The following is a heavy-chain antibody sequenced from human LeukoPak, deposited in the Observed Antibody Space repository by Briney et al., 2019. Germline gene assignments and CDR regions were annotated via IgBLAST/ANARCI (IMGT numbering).Heavy chain of an antibody. Sequence: GGSLRLSCAASGFTVSSNYMSWVRQAPGKGLEWVSVIYSSGTTYYADSVKGRFTISRDNPKNTLYLQMNSLRAEDTAVYYCTRDQCSSSYDRGQGTLVTVSS. CDR2: IYSSGTT. CDR3: TRDQCSSSYD. J-gene: IGHJ4*02. D-gene: IGHD6-6*01. V-gene: IGHV3-66*03. CDR1: GFTVSSNY.